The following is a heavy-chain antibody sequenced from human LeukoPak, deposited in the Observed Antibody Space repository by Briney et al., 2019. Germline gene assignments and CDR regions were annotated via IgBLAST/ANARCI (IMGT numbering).Heavy chain of an antibody. CDR2: ISYDGSNK. Sequence: PGGSLRLSCAASGFTFSSYGMHWVRQAPGKGLEWVAVISYDGSNKYYADSVKGRFTISRDNSKNTLYLQMNSLRAEDTAVYYCAKDRSQGAFGIWGQGTMVTVSS. CDR1: GFTFSSYG. J-gene: IGHJ3*02. CDR3: AKDRSQGAFGI. V-gene: IGHV3-30*18.